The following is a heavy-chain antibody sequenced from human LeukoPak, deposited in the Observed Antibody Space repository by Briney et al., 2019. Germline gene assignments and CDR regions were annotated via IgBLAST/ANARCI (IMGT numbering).Heavy chain of an antibody. CDR3: AKGRLQEGTVFRGVITPVDY. V-gene: IGHV3-23*01. Sequence: GGSLRLSCAASGFTFSNFAMNWVRRAPGKGLEWVSTISGRGDGTYYADSVKGRFTISRDNSKNTLFLQMSNLSADGTALYYCAKGRLQEGTVFRGVITPVDYWGQRTLVTVTS. CDR2: ISGRGDGT. D-gene: IGHD3-10*01. CDR1: GFTFSNFA. J-gene: IGHJ4*02.